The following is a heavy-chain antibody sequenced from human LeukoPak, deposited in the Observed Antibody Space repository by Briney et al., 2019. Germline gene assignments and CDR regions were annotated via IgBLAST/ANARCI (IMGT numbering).Heavy chain of an antibody. Sequence: SQTLSLTCAVSGGSISSGGYSWSWIRQPPGKGLEWIGYIYHSGSTYYNPSLKSRVTISVDRSKNQFSLKLSSVTAADTAVYYCARDETNRGCSSTSCYTVSTFDPWGQGTLVTVSS. D-gene: IGHD2-2*02. J-gene: IGHJ5*02. V-gene: IGHV4-30-2*01. CDR3: ARDETNRGCSSTSCYTVSTFDP. CDR2: IYHSGST. CDR1: GGSISSGGYS.